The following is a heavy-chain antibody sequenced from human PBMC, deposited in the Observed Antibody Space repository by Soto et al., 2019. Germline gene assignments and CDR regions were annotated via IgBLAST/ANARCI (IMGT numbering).Heavy chain of an antibody. CDR3: ARRAETNGWNGFGADKYYFDF. CDR2: MNPNTGNS. CDR1: GYTFTGYE. J-gene: IGHJ4*02. D-gene: IGHD1-1*01. Sequence: ASVKVSCKASGYTFTGYEIYWVRPATGQGLDWMGWMNPNTGNSAYEQKFQGRVTVTRDTSINTVHMELSSLRSEDTAVYYCARRAETNGWNGFGADKYYFDFWGQGTLVTVSS. V-gene: IGHV1-8*01.